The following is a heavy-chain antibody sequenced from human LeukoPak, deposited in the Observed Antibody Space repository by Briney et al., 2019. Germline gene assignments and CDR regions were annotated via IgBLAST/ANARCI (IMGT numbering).Heavy chain of an antibody. CDR1: GGSISSSSYY. D-gene: IGHD2-2*02. V-gene: IGHV4-39*01. CDR3: ARHGGRGWKYQLLYRPNWYFDL. J-gene: IGHJ2*01. Sequence: PSETLSLTCTVSGGSISSSSYYWGWLRQPPGKGLEWIGSIYYSGSTYYNPSLKSRVTIAVDTSKNQFSLKLSSATAADTAVYYCARHGGRGWKYQLLYRPNWYFDLWGRGTLVTVSS. CDR2: IYYSGST.